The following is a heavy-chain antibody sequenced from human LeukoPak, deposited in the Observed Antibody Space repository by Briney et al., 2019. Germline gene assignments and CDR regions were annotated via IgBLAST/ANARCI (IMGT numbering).Heavy chain of an antibody. V-gene: IGHV4-59*12. J-gene: IGHJ4*02. CDR1: GGSISPFY. Sequence: SETLSLTCTVSGGSISPFYWNWIRQPPGKGLEWIGYIYYTGGTSYSPSLNSRATISVDKSKNQLSLNLTSVTAADTAVYYCSRENGAFSTFGYWGQGTLVTVPS. CDR2: IYYTGGT. CDR3: SRENGAFSTFGY. D-gene: IGHD2-8*01.